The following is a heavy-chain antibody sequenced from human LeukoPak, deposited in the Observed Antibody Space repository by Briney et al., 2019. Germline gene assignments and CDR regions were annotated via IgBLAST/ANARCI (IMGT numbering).Heavy chain of an antibody. D-gene: IGHD3-3*01. CDR2: ISYDGSNK. J-gene: IGHJ4*02. V-gene: IGHV3-30*04. Sequence: PGGSLRLSCAASGFTFSDYAMHWVRQAPGKGLEWVAVISYDGSNKYYADSVKGRFTISRDNSKNTLYLQMNSLRAEDTAVYYCARDRTSWSGYSYFDYWGQGTLVTVSS. CDR3: ARDRTSWSGYSYFDY. CDR1: GFTFSDYA.